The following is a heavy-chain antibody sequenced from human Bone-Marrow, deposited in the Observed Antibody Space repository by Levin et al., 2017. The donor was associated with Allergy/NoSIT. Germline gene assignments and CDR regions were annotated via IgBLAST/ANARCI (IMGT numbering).Heavy chain of an antibody. CDR2: ISWNSGSI. D-gene: IGHD5-12*01. V-gene: IGHV3-9*01. Sequence: SLKISCAASGFRFDDSAMHWVRQAPGKGLEWVSGISWNSGSIYYADSVKGRFTISRDNSKNTLYLRMNSLRVEDTAVYYCVARSNGMDVWGQGTTVTVSS. CDR1: GFRFDDSA. J-gene: IGHJ6*02. CDR3: VARSNGMDV.